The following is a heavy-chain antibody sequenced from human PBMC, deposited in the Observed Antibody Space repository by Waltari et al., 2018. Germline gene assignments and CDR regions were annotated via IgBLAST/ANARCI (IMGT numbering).Heavy chain of an antibody. CDR3: ARVRGWAAAGTHYYFSMDV. D-gene: IGHD6-13*01. Sequence: QVQLQESGPGLVKPSETLSLTCTVSGGSINNYYWSWIRQPAGKGLEWIGRMYTSGSTNYNPSLKSRVTMSVDTSKNQFSLKLSSVTAADTAVYYCARVRGWAAAGTHYYFSMDVWGQGTTVTVSS. CDR1: GGSINNYY. V-gene: IGHV4-4*07. CDR2: MYTSGST. J-gene: IGHJ6*02.